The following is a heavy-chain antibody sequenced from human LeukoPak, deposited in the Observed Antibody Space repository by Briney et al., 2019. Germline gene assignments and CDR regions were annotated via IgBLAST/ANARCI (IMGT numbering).Heavy chain of an antibody. V-gene: IGHV3-30*18. Sequence: QPGRSLRLSCAASGVTFSSYGMHWVSQAPGKGLEWVAVISYDGSNKYYADSVKGRFTISRDNSKNTLYLQMNSLRAEDTAVYYCAKGMGIAVAGDYWGQGTLVTVSS. D-gene: IGHD6-19*01. J-gene: IGHJ4*02. CDR1: GVTFSSYG. CDR2: ISYDGSNK. CDR3: AKGMGIAVAGDY.